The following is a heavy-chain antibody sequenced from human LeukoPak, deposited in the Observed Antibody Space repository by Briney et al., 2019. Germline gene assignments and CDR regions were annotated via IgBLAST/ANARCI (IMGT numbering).Heavy chain of an antibody. Sequence: GAPVKVSCKASGYTFTSYYMHWVRQAPGQGLKWMGIINPSGGSTSYAQKFQGRVTMTRDTSTSTVYMELSSLRSEDTAVYYCARVRKEWSHRGAAFDIWGQGTMVTVSS. D-gene: IGHD3-3*01. CDR3: ARVRKEWSHRGAAFDI. CDR1: GYTFTSYY. J-gene: IGHJ3*02. V-gene: IGHV1-46*01. CDR2: INPSGGST.